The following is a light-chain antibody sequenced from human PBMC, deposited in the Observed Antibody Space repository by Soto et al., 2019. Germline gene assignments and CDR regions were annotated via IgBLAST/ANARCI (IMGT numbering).Light chain of an antibody. J-gene: IGKJ3*01. CDR1: QGISTY. V-gene: IGKV1-27*01. CDR2: AAS. CDR3: QKYNSAPPFT. Sequence: DIQMTQSPSSLSASVGDRVTITCRVSQGISTYLAWYQQKPGTVPKLLIYAASTLQSGVPSRFSGSGSGTDFTLTISSLQPEDFATYYCQKYNSAPPFTFGPGTKVDFK.